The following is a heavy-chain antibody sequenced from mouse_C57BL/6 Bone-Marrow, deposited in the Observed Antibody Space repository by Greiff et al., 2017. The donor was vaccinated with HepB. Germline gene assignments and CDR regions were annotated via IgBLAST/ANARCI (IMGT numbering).Heavy chain of an antibody. V-gene: IGHV1-81*01. J-gene: IGHJ4*01. CDR2: IYPRSGNT. Sequence: QVQLQQSGAELARPGASVKLSCKASGYTFTSYGISWVKQSTGQGLEWIGEIYPRSGNTYYNEKFKGKATLTADKSSSTAYMELRSLTSEDSAVYFCARKIYYSNYVDYAMDYWGQGTSVTVSS. D-gene: IGHD2-5*01. CDR3: ARKIYYSNYVDYAMDY. CDR1: GYTFTSYG.